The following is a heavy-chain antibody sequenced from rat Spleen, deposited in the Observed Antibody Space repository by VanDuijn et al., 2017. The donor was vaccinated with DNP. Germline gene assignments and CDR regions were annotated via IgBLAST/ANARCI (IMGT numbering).Heavy chain of an antibody. V-gene: IGHV5-31*01. CDR1: GFTFNNYW. J-gene: IGHJ2*01. CDR2: ITNTGDNI. CDR3: ARQDPFDY. Sequence: EVQLVESGGGLVQPGRSLKLSCVGSGFTFNNYWMSWIRQAPGKGLEWVASITNTGDNIYYTDSVKGRFTISRDNSQNTLYLQMNSLRSEDTATYYCARQDPFDYWGQGVMVTVSS.